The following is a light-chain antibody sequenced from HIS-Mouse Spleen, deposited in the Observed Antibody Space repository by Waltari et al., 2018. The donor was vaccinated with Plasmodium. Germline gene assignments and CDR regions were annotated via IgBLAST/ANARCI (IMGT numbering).Light chain of an antibody. J-gene: IGKJ4*01. CDR3: QQFNSYPLT. Sequence: AIQLTQSPSSLSASVGDRVTIPCRAIQGISSALAWYHQKPGKAPKPLIYDASSLESGVPSRFSGSGSGTDFTLTISSLQPEDFATYYCQQFNSYPLTFGGGTKVEIK. CDR2: DAS. CDR1: QGISSA. V-gene: IGKV1-13*02.